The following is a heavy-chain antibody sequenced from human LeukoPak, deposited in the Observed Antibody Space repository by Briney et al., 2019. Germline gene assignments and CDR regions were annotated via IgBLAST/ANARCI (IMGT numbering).Heavy chain of an antibody. CDR2: IYSGGST. Sequence: GGSLRLSCAASGFTVSSNYMSWVRQAPGKGLEWVSVIYSGGSTYYADPVKGRFTISRDNAKNSLYLQMNSLRAEDTAVYYCVRDYRACFDYWGQGTLVTVSS. V-gene: IGHV3-53*01. CDR1: GFTVSSNY. D-gene: IGHD3-16*02. J-gene: IGHJ4*02. CDR3: VRDYRACFDY.